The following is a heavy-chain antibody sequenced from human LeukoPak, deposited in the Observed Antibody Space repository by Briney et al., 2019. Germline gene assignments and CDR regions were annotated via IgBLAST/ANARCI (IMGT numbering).Heavy chain of an antibody. D-gene: IGHD3-22*01. V-gene: IGHV3-7*01. CDR3: ANSRYDSSGYYGIIGY. CDR2: IKEDGSEK. Sequence: GGSLRLSCAASGFTFSSYWMSWVRQAPGKGLEWVANIKEDGSEKYYVDSVKGRFTISRDNARNSLYLQMNSLRAKDTAVYYCANSRYDSSGYYGIIGYWGQGTLVTVSS. CDR1: GFTFSSYW. J-gene: IGHJ4*02.